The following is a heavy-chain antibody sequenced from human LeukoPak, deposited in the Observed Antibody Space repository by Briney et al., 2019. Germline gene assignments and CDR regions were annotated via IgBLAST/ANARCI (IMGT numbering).Heavy chain of an antibody. CDR1: GFTFSSNG. J-gene: IGHJ4*02. CDR2: ISGSGDKT. Sequence: PGGSLRLSCAASGFTFSSNGMSWVRKAPGKGLEWVSSISGSGDKTYYADSVRGRFTISRDNSKSTMYLQINSLRAEDTAVYHCAKTNGYYDLWGQGTLVIVSS. V-gene: IGHV3-23*01. D-gene: IGHD2-8*01. CDR3: AKTNGYYDL.